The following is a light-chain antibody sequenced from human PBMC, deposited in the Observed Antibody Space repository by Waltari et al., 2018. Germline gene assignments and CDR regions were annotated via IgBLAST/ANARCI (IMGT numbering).Light chain of an antibody. CDR1: QSVLNGSNNKNY. CDR3: QQYYTTPLT. V-gene: IGKV4-1*01. J-gene: IGKJ4*01. CDR2: WAS. Sequence: DIVMTQSPDSLAVSLGARATINCKSSQSVLNGSNNKNYLPWYQQKPGQPPRLLIYWASTRESGVPDRFSGRGSGANFTLTISSLQAEDAAVYYCQQYYTTPLTFGGGTKVAIK.